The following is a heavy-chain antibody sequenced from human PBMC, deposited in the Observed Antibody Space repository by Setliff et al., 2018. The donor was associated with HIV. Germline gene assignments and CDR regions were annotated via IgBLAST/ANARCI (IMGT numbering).Heavy chain of an antibody. Sequence: PSETLSLTCTVSGGSISTYYWSWIRQPPGKGLEWIGSIYFTGSSDNNPSLKSRVTLSVDTSKHQFSLRLSSVIAADTAVYYCARGPPGSSIGWYVGYWGPGTLVTVSS. J-gene: IGHJ4*02. CDR3: ARGPPGSSIGWYVGY. V-gene: IGHV4-59*12. CDR2: IYFTGSS. CDR1: GGSISTYY. D-gene: IGHD6-19*01.